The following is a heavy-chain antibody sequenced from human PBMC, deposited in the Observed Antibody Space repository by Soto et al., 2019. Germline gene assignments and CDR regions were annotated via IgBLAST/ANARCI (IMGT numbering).Heavy chain of an antibody. CDR2: INHSGST. D-gene: IGHD1-20*01. J-gene: IGHJ4*02. CDR3: ARGRYNWNY. Sequence: SETLSLTCAVYGGSFSGYYWSWIRQPPGKGLEWIGEINHSGSTNYNPSLKSRVTISVDTSKNQFSLKLGSVTAADTAVYYCARGRYNWNYWGQGTLVTVSS. V-gene: IGHV4-34*01. CDR1: GGSFSGYY.